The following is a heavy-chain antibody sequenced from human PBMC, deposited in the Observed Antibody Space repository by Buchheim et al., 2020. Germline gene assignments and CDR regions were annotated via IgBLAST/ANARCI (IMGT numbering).Heavy chain of an antibody. J-gene: IGHJ4*02. CDR2: MYNSGST. CDR1: GDSMERGGFY. V-gene: IGHV4-31*03. Sequence: QVQLQESGPGLVKPSQTLSLTCTVSGDSMERGGFYWNWIRQHPGMGLEFIGYMYNSGSTYFNPSLRSRVTISADTSKNQFCLKLSAVTGADTAVYFCARGTPRYYFDFWGQGTL. CDR3: ARGTPRYYFDF. D-gene: IGHD3-10*01.